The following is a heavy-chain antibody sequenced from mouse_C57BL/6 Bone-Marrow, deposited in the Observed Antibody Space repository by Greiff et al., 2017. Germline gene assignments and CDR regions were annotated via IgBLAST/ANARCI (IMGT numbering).Heavy chain of an antibody. Sequence: QVKLQQPGAELVMPGASVKLSCKASGYTFTSYWMHWVKQRPGQGLEWIGEIDPSDSYTNYNQKFKGKSTLTVDKSSSTAYMQLSSLTSEDSAVYYCAREDDGYYPDYWGQGTTLTVSS. D-gene: IGHD2-3*01. CDR3: AREDDGYYPDY. J-gene: IGHJ2*01. V-gene: IGHV1-69*01. CDR2: IDPSDSYT. CDR1: GYTFTSYW.